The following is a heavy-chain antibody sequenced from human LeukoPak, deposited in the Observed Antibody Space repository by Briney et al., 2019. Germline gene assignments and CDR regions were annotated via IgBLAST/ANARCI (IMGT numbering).Heavy chain of an antibody. D-gene: IGHD5-18*01. V-gene: IGHV3-38-3*01. CDR1: GFTVSSNE. CDR2: ISGGST. J-gene: IGHJ4*02. CDR3: ARAEYSYGSTGQDFDY. Sequence: GGSLRLSCAASGFTVSSNEMSWVRQAPGKGLEWVSSISGGSTYYADSRKGRFTISRDNAKNTLYLQMNSLRAEDTAVYYCARAEYSYGSTGQDFDYWGQGTLVTVSS.